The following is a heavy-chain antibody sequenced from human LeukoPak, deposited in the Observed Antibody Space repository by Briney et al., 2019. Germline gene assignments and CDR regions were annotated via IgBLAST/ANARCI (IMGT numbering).Heavy chain of an antibody. D-gene: IGHD1-26*01. J-gene: IGHJ4*02. Sequence: SETLSLTCTVSGGSISSSSYYGAWIRQTPGKGLEWIGTIYYSGSTYYNPSLKSRVTLSKDTSKNQFSPRLTSVTAADTAMYYCARYTGTRGFYFDFWGQGTLVTVSS. V-gene: IGHV4-39*07. CDR1: GGSISSSSYY. CDR2: IYYSGST. CDR3: ARYTGTRGFYFDF.